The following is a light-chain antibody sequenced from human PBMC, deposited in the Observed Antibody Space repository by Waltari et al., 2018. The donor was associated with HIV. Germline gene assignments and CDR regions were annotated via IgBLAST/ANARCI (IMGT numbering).Light chain of an antibody. V-gene: IGKV3-15*01. CDR1: PSVSSN. J-gene: IGKJ1*01. CDR2: GAS. Sequence: EIVMTQSPATLSVSPGERATLSCRASPSVSSNLAWYQQKPGQAPRLLIYGASTRATGIPARFSGSGSGTEFTLTISSLQSEDFAVYYCQQYNNWPPPWTFGQGTKVEIK. CDR3: QQYNNWPPPWT.